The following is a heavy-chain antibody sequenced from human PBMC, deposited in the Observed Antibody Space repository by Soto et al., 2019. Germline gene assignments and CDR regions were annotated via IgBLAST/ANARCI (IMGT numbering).Heavy chain of an antibody. CDR3: ARDSGGSLFDY. D-gene: IGHD2-15*01. J-gene: IGHJ4*02. Sequence: SETLSLTCAVYGGSFSGYYWTWIRQPPGTGLEWIGEIYHIGSTNYNPSLKSRVTISLDTSKNQFSLKLSSVTAADTAVYYCARDSGGSLFDYWGQGTLVTVSS. CDR2: IYHIGST. V-gene: IGHV4-34*01. CDR1: GGSFSGYY.